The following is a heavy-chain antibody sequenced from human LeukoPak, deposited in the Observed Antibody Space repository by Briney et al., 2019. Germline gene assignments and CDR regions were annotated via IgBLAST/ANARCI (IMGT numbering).Heavy chain of an antibody. V-gene: IGHV4-59*01. CDR2: IFHSGNS. CDR3: AXXXXTXGYXPLXY. J-gene: IGHJ4*02. Sequence: PSETLSLTCSVSGGSIRNYYWSWIRQPPGKGLEWIGFIFHSGNSNYNPSLKSRVTISIDTSKNQFSLKLSSVTAADTAVYYCAXXXXTXGYXPLXYWGQGTLV. CDR1: GGSIRNYY. D-gene: IGHD2-15*01.